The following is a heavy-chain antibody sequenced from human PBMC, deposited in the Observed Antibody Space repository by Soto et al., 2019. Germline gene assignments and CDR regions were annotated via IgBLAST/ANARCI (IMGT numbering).Heavy chain of an antibody. Sequence: EVQLVESGGGLVQPGGSLRLSCAASGFTFSSYSMNWVRQAPGKGLEWVSYISSSSSTIYYADSVKGRFTISRDNAKNSMYLQMDSLRAEDTAVYYCAKTYGDYDFYFDYWGQGTLVTVSS. CDR3: AKTYGDYDFYFDY. J-gene: IGHJ4*02. D-gene: IGHD4-17*01. CDR2: ISSSSSTI. CDR1: GFTFSSYS. V-gene: IGHV3-48*01.